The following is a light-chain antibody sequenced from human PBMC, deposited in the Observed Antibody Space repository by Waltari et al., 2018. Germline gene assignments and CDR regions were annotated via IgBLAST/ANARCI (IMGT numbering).Light chain of an antibody. V-gene: IGKV4-1*01. Sequence: DIVMTQSPDSLAVSLGERATFYCKSSQCVLYSSNNKNYLAWYQQKPGQPPNLLISWASTRESGVPDRFSGSGSGTDFTLTISSLQAEDVAVYYCQQYYSPPFTFGPGTKVEIK. CDR3: QQYYSPPFT. CDR1: QCVLYSSNNKNY. J-gene: IGKJ3*01. CDR2: WAS.